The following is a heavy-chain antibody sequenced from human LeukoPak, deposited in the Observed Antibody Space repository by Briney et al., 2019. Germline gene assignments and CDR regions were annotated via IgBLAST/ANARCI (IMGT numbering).Heavy chain of an antibody. CDR2: INPNSGGT. J-gene: IGHJ3*02. Sequence: GASVKVSCKASGYTFTGYYMHWVRQAPGQGLEWMGWINPNSGGTNYAQKFQGRVTMTRDTSISTAYMELSRLRSDDTAVYYCARGVWIAVAGGLIAFDIWGQGTMVTVSS. CDR1: GYTFTGYY. D-gene: IGHD6-19*01. CDR3: ARGVWIAVAGGLIAFDI. V-gene: IGHV1-2*02.